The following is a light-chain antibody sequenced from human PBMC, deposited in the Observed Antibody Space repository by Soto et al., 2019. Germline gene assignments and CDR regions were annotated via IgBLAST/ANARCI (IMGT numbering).Light chain of an antibody. V-gene: IGLV2-11*01. Sequence: QSALTQPRSVSGSPGQSVTISCTGTSSDVGDYNYVSWYQQHPGKAPKLLIYAVTMRPSGVPDRFSGSKSGNTASLTISGLQAEDEADYSCCSYAGSYTWVFGGGTQLTVL. J-gene: IGLJ3*02. CDR2: AVT. CDR3: CSYAGSYTWV. CDR1: SSDVGDYNY.